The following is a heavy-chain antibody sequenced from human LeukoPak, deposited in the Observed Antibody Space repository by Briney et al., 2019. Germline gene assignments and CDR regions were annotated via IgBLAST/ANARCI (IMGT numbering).Heavy chain of an antibody. V-gene: IGHV3-30*18. D-gene: IGHD6-13*01. CDR1: GFTFSSYW. CDR2: ISYDGSNK. J-gene: IGHJ3*02. CDR3: AKDNAYRSSWYAFDI. Sequence: GGSLRLSCAASGFTFSSYWMHWVRQAPGKGLEWVAVISYDGSNKYYGDSVKGRFTISRDNSKNTLYLQMNSLRAEDTAVYYCAKDNAYRSSWYAFDIWGQGTMVTVSS.